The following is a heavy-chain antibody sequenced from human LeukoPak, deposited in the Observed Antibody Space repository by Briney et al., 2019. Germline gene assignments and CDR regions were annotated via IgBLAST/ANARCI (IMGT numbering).Heavy chain of an antibody. CDR1: GFTFSNYA. D-gene: IGHD1-1*01. CDR3: AKGQELDDGVFDS. J-gene: IGHJ4*02. V-gene: IGHV3-23*01. Sequence: GGSLRLSCAASGFTFSNYAMTWVRQAPGKGLEWVSVISGVGSNTDYADSVKGRFTISRDNSKNTLYLQMNSLRVEDTAIYYCAKGQELDDGVFDSWGQGTLVTVSS. CDR2: ISGVGSNT.